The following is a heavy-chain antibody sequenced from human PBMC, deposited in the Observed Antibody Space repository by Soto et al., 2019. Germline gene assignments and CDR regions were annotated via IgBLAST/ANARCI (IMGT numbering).Heavy chain of an antibody. CDR2: INHSGST. CDR1: CGSFSGYY. J-gene: IGHJ4*02. D-gene: IGHD5-12*01. Sequence: SETLSLTCAVYCGSFSGYYWSWIRQPPGKGLEWIGEINHSGSTNYNPSLKSRVTISVDTSKNQFSLKLSSVTAADTAVYYCAGDLGMATFDYWGQGTLVTVSS. V-gene: IGHV4-34*01. CDR3: AGDLGMATFDY.